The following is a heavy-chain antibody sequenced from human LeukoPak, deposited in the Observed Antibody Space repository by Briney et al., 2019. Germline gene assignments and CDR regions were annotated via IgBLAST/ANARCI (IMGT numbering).Heavy chain of an antibody. CDR2: IYYSGST. D-gene: IGHD6-13*01. CDR3: ARGSIAAAEGSHWFDP. Sequence: PSETLSLTCTVSGGSISSSSYYWDWIRQPPGKGLEWIGSIYYSGSTYYNPSLKSRVTISVDTSKNQFSLKLNSVTAADTAVYYCARGSIAAAEGSHWFDPWGQGTLVTVSS. J-gene: IGHJ5*02. V-gene: IGHV4-39*01. CDR1: GGSISSSSYY.